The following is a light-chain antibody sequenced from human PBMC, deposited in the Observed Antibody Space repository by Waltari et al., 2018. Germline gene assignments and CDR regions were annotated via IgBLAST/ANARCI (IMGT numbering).Light chain of an antibody. CDR1: VLANKY. Sequence: SFELTQTSSLSVSPGQTVRITCSGDVLANKYARWFQQKPGQAPILIISKYTERPSGIPERFSCSSSGTTVTLTISGAQVEDEADYYCYSAADNDLGVFGGGTKLTVL. V-gene: IGLV3-27*01. J-gene: IGLJ3*02. CDR2: KYT. CDR3: YSAADNDLGV.